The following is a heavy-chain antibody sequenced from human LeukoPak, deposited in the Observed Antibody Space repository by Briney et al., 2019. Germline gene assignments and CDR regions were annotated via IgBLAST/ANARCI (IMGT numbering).Heavy chain of an antibody. V-gene: IGHV1-18*01. CDR1: GYTFTNYG. CDR2: ISAYNGNT. CDR3: ARGLSDDFWSGYPNWFDP. J-gene: IGHJ5*02. Sequence: ASVKVSCKASGYTFTNYGISWVRQAPGQGLEWMGWISAYNGNTNYAQKLQGRVTMTTDTSTSTAYMELRSLRSDDTAVYYCARGLSDDFWSGYPNWFDPWGQGTLVTVSS. D-gene: IGHD3-3*01.